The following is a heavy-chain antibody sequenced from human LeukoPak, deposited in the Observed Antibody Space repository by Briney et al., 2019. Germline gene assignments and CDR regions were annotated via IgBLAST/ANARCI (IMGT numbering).Heavy chain of an antibody. Sequence: GGSLRLSCAASGFTFTSYAMNWVRQAPGKGLEWVSYISSSGSTIYYADSVKGRFTISRDNAKNSLYLQMNSLRAEDTAVYYCARAAPPRYYDFWSGYNYFDYWGQGTLVTVSS. CDR1: GFTFTSYA. V-gene: IGHV3-48*03. D-gene: IGHD3-3*01. CDR2: ISSSGSTI. CDR3: ARAAPPRYYDFWSGYNYFDY. J-gene: IGHJ4*02.